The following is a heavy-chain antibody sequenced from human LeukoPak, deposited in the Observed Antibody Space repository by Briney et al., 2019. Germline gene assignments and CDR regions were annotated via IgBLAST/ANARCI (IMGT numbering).Heavy chain of an antibody. J-gene: IGHJ4*02. Sequence: GGSLRLSCAASGFTFSSYGMHWVRQAPGKGLEWVAVISYDGSNKYYADSVKGRFTISRDNSKNTLYLQMNSLRAEDTAVYYCAKGGRYFDWLSLSIDYWGQGTLVTVSS. CDR1: GFTFSSYG. D-gene: IGHD3-9*01. V-gene: IGHV3-30*18. CDR2: ISYDGSNK. CDR3: AKGGRYFDWLSLSIDY.